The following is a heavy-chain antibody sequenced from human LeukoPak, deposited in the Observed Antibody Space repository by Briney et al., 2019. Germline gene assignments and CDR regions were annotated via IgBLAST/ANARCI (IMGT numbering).Heavy chain of an antibody. D-gene: IGHD1-1*01. CDR3: ARLRNGIDY. CDR2: IHYSGST. J-gene: IGHJ4*02. Sequence: MPSETLSLTCTVSGGSISSYYWSWIRQPPGKGLEWIGYIHYSGSTNYNPSLKSRVTISVDTSKNQFSLKLSSVTAADTAVYYCARLRNGIDYWGQGTLVTVSS. CDR1: GGSISSYY. V-gene: IGHV4-59*08.